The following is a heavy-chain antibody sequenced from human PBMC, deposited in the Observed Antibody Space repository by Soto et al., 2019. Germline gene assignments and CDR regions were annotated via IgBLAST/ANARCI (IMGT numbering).Heavy chain of an antibody. J-gene: IGHJ4*02. Sequence: PGGSLRLSCAASGFTFSSYAMHWVRQAPGKGLEYVSAISSNGGSTYYANSVKGRFTISRDNSKNTLYLQMGSLRAEDMAVYYCASSQDYTIAARPPLDYWGQGTLVTVSS. D-gene: IGHD6-6*01. CDR1: GFTFSSYA. CDR3: ASSQDYTIAARPPLDY. CDR2: ISSNGGST. V-gene: IGHV3-64*01.